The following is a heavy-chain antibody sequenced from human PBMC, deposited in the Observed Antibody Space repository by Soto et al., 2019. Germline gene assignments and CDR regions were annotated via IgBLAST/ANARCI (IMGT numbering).Heavy chain of an antibody. Sequence: SETLSLTCAVSGYSISSGYYWGWIRQPPGKGLEWIGSIYHSGSTYYSPSLKSRVTISVDTSKNQFSLKLSSVTAADTAVYYCARGTPHHYGSGSYYVGYWGQGTLVTVS. CDR3: ARGTPHHYGSGSYYVGY. J-gene: IGHJ4*02. CDR1: GYSISSGYY. D-gene: IGHD3-10*01. V-gene: IGHV4-38-2*01. CDR2: IYHSGST.